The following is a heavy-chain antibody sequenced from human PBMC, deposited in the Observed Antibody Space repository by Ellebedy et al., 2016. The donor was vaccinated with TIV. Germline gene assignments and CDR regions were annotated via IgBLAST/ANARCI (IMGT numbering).Heavy chain of an antibody. CDR3: ARDTVPGLNHYYGMDV. Sequence: SLKISCAASGFTFDDYAMHWVRQAPGKGLEWVSGISWNTGSRDYADSVKGRFTMSRDNAKNSLFLQMNSLRVEDTAVYFCARDTVPGLNHYYGMDVWGQGTTVAVSS. V-gene: IGHV3-9*01. J-gene: IGHJ6*02. CDR1: GFTFDDYA. D-gene: IGHD6-19*01. CDR2: ISWNTGSR.